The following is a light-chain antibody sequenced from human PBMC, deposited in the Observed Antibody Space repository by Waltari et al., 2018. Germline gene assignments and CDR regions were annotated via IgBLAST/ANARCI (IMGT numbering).Light chain of an antibody. CDR2: DVF. CDR3: GSFAGSNTV. Sequence: QSALTQPPSASGSPGQSVTLPCTATSSAVGGSNHVSWYQQHPGKAPNLIIYDVFKRPSGVPDRFSGSKSGNTASLTVSGLQAEDEADYYCGSFAGSNTVFGGGTKLTVL. CDR1: SSAVGGSNH. V-gene: IGLV2-8*01. J-gene: IGLJ3*02.